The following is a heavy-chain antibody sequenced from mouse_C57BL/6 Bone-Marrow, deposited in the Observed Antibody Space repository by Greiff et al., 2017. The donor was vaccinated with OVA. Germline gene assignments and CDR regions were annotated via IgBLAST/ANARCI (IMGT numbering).Heavy chain of an antibody. CDR3: VRHQMVPYAMDY. D-gene: IGHD2-2*01. CDR1: GFSFNTYA. J-gene: IGHJ4*01. CDR2: IRSKSNNYAT. Sequence: EVKLQESGGGLVQPTGSLKLSCAASGFSFNTYAMNWVRQAPGKGLAWVARIRSKSNNYATYYAESVKDRFTISRDDSESMLYLQMNNLKTEDTAMYYCVRHQMVPYAMDYWGQGTSVTVSS. V-gene: IGHV10-1*01.